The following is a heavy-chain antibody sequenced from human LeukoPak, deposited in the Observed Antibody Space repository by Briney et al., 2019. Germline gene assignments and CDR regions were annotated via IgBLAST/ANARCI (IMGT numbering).Heavy chain of an antibody. V-gene: IGHV1-18*01. CDR1: GYTFTSYG. CDR2: ISGYNGNT. D-gene: IGHD3-22*01. Sequence: ASVKVSCKASGYTFTSYGISWVRQAPGQGLEWMGWISGYNGNTKYAQKFQGRLTMTTDTSTSTAYMEPRSLRSDDTAVYYCARGGRSYDSSGYYPIDYWGQGTLVTVSS. CDR3: ARGGRSYDSSGYYPIDY. J-gene: IGHJ4*02.